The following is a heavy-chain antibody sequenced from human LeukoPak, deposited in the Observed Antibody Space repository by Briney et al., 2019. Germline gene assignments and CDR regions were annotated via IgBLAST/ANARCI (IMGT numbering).Heavy chain of an antibody. Sequence: QSGGSLRLSCAASGFTFSSYSMNWVRQAPGKGLEWVSYISSSSSTIYYADSVKGRFTISRDNAKNSLYLQMNSLRAEDTAVYYCARDYDFWSGYYHFDYWGQGTLVTVSS. CDR3: ARDYDFWSGYYHFDY. CDR2: ISSSSSTI. J-gene: IGHJ4*02. V-gene: IGHV3-48*01. CDR1: GFTFSSYS. D-gene: IGHD3-3*01.